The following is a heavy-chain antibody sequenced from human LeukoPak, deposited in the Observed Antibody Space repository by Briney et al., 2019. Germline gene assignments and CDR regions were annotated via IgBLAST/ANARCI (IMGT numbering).Heavy chain of an antibody. CDR2: IYHSGST. Sequence: SETLSLTCTVSGYSISSGYYWGWIRQPPGKGLEWIGTIYHSGSTYYNPSLKSRVTILVDTSKNQFSLKLTSVTAADTAVYYCARVRGYCSSTICYRYYFDYWGQGTLVTVSS. D-gene: IGHD2-2*01. CDR3: ARVRGYCSSTICYRYYFDY. CDR1: GYSISSGYY. V-gene: IGHV4-38-2*02. J-gene: IGHJ4*02.